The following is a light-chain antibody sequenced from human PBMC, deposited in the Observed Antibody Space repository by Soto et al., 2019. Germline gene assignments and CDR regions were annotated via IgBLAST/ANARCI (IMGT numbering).Light chain of an antibody. CDR3: VVWDDSLNAYV. V-gene: IGLV1-44*01. CDR1: SSNIGSNP. J-gene: IGLJ1*01. Sequence: QSVLTQPPSASGTPVQRVTISWSGSSSNIGSNPVNWYQQLPGTAPKLLIYSNYQRPSGVPDRFSGSKSGTSASLATSGLQSEDEADYYCVVWDDSLNAYVFGTGTKVTVL. CDR2: SNY.